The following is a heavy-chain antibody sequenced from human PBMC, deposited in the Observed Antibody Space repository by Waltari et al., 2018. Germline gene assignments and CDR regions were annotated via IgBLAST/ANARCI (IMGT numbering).Heavy chain of an antibody. CDR1: GGTFSSYT. CDR3: AREGVGDSSGYYPLDY. D-gene: IGHD3-22*01. J-gene: IGHJ4*02. Sequence: QVQLVQSGAEVKKPGSSVKVSCKASGGTFSSYTISWVRQATGQGLEWMGRIIPILGIANYAQKFQGRVTITADKSTSTAYMELSSLRSEDTAVYYCAREGVGDSSGYYPLDYWGQGTLVTVSS. CDR2: IIPILGIA. V-gene: IGHV1-69*02.